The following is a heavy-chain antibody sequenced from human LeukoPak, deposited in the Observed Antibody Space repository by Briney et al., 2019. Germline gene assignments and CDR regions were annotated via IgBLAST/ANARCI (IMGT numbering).Heavy chain of an antibody. CDR3: ARGWFDC. Sequence: GGSLRLSCAASGFTFSSYWITWVRQAPGIGLEWVANIKQDGTAKYYVDSVKGRFTISRDNAKNSLYLQRNSLRAEDTAVYYCARGWFDCWGQGTLVTVSS. CDR1: GFTFSSYW. CDR2: IKQDGTAK. D-gene: IGHD5-24*01. J-gene: IGHJ4*02. V-gene: IGHV3-7*04.